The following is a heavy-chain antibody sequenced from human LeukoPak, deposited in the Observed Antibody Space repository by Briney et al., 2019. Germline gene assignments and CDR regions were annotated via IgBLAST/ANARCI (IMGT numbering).Heavy chain of an antibody. D-gene: IGHD6-6*01. V-gene: IGHV3-53*01. Sequence: PGGSLRLSCAASGFTVSSNYMSWVRQAPGKGLEWVSVIYSGGSTYYADSVKGRLTISRDNSKNTVYLQLNSLRAEDTAVYYCAKDRPGSIAAPDWGQGTLVTVSS. CDR1: GFTVSSNY. J-gene: IGHJ4*02. CDR3: AKDRPGSIAAPD. CDR2: IYSGGST.